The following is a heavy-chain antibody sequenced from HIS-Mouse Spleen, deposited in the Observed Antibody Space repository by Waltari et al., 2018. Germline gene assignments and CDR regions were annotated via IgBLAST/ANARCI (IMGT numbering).Heavy chain of an antibody. J-gene: IGHJ3*02. CDR1: GYTFTGYY. Sequence: QVQLVQSGAEVKKPGASVKVSCKASGYTFTGYYMHWVRQAPGQGLEWMGGINPNRGGTNYAQKFQGRVTMTRDTSISTAYMELSRLRSDDTAVYYCARGPNCGGDSRNAFDIWGQGTMVTVSS. CDR3: ARGPNCGGDSRNAFDI. D-gene: IGHD2-21*02. V-gene: IGHV1-2*02. CDR2: INPNRGGT.